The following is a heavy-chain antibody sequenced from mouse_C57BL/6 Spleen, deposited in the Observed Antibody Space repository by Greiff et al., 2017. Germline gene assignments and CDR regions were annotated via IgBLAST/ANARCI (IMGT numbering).Heavy chain of an antibody. CDR2: ISYDGSN. J-gene: IGHJ4*01. CDR3: ARANYYGSSIYAMDY. D-gene: IGHD1-1*01. Sequence: VQLQQSGPGLVKPSQSLSLTCSVTGYSITSGYYWNWIRQFPGNKLEWMGYISYDGSNNYNPSLKNRISITRDTSKNQFFLKLNSVTTEDTATYYCARANYYGSSIYAMDYWGQGTSVTVSS. V-gene: IGHV3-6*01. CDR1: GYSITSGYY.